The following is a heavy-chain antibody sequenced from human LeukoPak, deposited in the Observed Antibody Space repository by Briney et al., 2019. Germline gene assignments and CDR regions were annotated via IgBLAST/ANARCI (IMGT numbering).Heavy chain of an antibody. CDR1: GFTLSSHA. J-gene: IGHJ4*02. Sequence: RSGRSQRLSCAPSGFTLSSHAMSWVRHAPGKGLEWVSAFSGSGGSTYHADSVKGRFTISRENSKNTLYLQMNSLRAEDRAVYYCAKSYRDYYGSGGDFGYWGQGTLGTVSS. D-gene: IGHD3-10*01. V-gene: IGHV3-23*01. CDR3: AKSYRDYYGSGGDFGY. CDR2: FSGSGGST.